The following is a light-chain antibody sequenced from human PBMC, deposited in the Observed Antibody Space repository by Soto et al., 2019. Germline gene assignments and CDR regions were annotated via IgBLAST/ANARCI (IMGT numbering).Light chain of an antibody. V-gene: IGLV1-47*02. CDR1: SSNIGSNY. CDR2: SNN. J-gene: IGLJ2*01. CDR3: AAWDDSLSAVV. Sequence: QSVLTRPPSASGTPGQRVTISCSGSSSNIGSNYVYWYQQLPGTAPKLLIYSNNQRPSGVPDRFSGSKSGTSASLAISGLRSEDEADYYCAAWDDSLSAVVFGGGTKVTVL.